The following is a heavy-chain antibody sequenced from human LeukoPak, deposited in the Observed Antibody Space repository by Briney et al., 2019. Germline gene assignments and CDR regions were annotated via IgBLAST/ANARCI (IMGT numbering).Heavy chain of an antibody. CDR3: ARGGIVYSGMDV. CDR2: TYYRSKWYN. V-gene: IGHV6-1*01. J-gene: IGHJ6*02. Sequence: SQTLSLTCAISGDSVSSNSAAWTWIKQSPSRGLECLGRTYYRSKWYNDYAVSLKSRITINPDPSKNQFSLQLDSVTPEDTAVYYCARGGIVYSGMDVWGQGTAVTVSS. CDR1: GDSVSSNSAA. D-gene: IGHD3-16*01.